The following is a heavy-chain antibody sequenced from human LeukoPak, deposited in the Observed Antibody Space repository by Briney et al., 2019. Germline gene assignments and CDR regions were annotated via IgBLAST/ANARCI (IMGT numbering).Heavy chain of an antibody. J-gene: IGHJ4*02. Sequence: GASLQISCKGSGYSFTSYWIGWVRQLPGKGLEWMGIIYPGDSDTRYSPSFQGQVTFSADESISTAYLQWSSLTASDTAIYYCARGDGYNGFDYWGQGTLVTVSS. CDR3: ARGDGYNGFDY. V-gene: IGHV5-51*01. CDR2: IYPGDSDT. D-gene: IGHD5-24*01. CDR1: GYSFTSYW.